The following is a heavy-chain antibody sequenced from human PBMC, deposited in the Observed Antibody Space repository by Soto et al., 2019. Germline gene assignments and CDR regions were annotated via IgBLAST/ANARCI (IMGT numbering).Heavy chain of an antibody. CDR3: ARSFTKSRRGGVAFDY. CDR2: IVPIDGST. V-gene: IGHV1-69*01. J-gene: IGHJ4*02. D-gene: IGHD3-3*01. Sequence: QVQLVRSGAEVKKPGSSVKVSCTTSGGTISSCGMNWVRQAPGQGLEWMGGIVPIDGSTKYAEKFQGRVTITADASPSTVYMDLSSLRSEDTAVYYCARSFTKSRRGGVAFDYWGQGTLLTVSP. CDR1: GGTISSCG.